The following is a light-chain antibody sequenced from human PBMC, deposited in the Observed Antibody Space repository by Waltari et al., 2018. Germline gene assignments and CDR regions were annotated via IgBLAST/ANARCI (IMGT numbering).Light chain of an antibody. J-gene: IGKJ1*01. CDR3: QHYVRLPAT. Sequence: EIVFTQSPGPLSLAPGERATLSCRASQSVSRTLAWYQQKPGQAPSLLLYAASTRATGIPDRFSGSGSGTDFSLTISRLEPEDFAVYYCQHYVRLPATFGQGTKVEIK. CDR2: AAS. V-gene: IGKV3-20*01. CDR1: QSVSRT.